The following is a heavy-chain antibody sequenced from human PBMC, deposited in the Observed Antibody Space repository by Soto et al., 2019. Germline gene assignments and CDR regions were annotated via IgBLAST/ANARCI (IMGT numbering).Heavy chain of an antibody. CDR3: ALVGGLRIRRYYYYYMDV. CDR1: GYTFTSYD. Sequence: QVQLVQSGAEVKKPGASVKVSCKASGYTFTSYDINWVRQATGQGLEWMGWMNPNSGNTGYAQKFQGRVTMTRNTSISTAYMELSSLRSEDTAVYYCALVGGLRIRRYYYYYMDVWGKGTTVTVSS. V-gene: IGHV1-8*01. CDR2: MNPNSGNT. D-gene: IGHD5-12*01. J-gene: IGHJ6*03.